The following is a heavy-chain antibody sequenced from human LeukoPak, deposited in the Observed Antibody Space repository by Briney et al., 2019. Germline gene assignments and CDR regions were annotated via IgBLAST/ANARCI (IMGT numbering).Heavy chain of an antibody. CDR2: IYYSGST. CDR3: ARFKGYYYGSGSYTGWFDP. CDR1: GGSISSYY. Sequence: SETLSLTCTVSGGSISSYYWSWIRQPPGKGLEWIGYIYYSGSTNYNPSLKSRVTISVDTSKNQFSLKLSSVTAADTAVYYCARFKGYYYGSGSYTGWFDPWGQGTLVTVSS. V-gene: IGHV4-59*01. J-gene: IGHJ5*02. D-gene: IGHD3-10*01.